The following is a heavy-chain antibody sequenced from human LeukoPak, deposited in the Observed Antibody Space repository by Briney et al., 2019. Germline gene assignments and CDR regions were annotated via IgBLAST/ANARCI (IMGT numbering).Heavy chain of an antibody. CDR2: SIPIFGTA. Sequence: SVKVSCKASGGTFSSYAISWVRQAPGQGLEWMGGSIPIFGTANYAQKFQGRVTITTDESTSTAYMELSSLRSEDTAVYYCARDRVEMATIAFAFDIWGQGTMVTVSS. CDR3: ARDRVEMATIAFAFDI. V-gene: IGHV1-69*05. J-gene: IGHJ3*02. CDR1: GGTFSSYA. D-gene: IGHD5-24*01.